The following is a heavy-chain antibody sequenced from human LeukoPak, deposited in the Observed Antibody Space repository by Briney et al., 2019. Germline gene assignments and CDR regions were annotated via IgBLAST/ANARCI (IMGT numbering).Heavy chain of an antibody. D-gene: IGHD1-26*01. V-gene: IGHV3-30*18. CDR2: ISYDGSNK. CDR1: GFTFSSYG. CDR3: AKDRIVGATGGGYYFDY. J-gene: IGHJ4*02. Sequence: GGSLRLSCAASGFTFSSYGMHWVRQAPGKGLEWVAVISYDGSNKYYADSVKGRFTISRDNSKNTLYLQMNSLRAEDTAVYYCAKDRIVGATGGGYYFDYWGQGTLVTVSS.